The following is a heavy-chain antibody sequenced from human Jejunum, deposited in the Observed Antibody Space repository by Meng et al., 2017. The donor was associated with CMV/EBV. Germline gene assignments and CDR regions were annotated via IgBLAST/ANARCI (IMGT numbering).Heavy chain of an antibody. CDR3: SRDEGEYRVYSRLD. V-gene: IGHV4-39*07. CDR1: GASIRRRGYY. CDR2: VYDGGKT. D-gene: IGHD6-13*01. Sequence: GASIRRRGYYGGWTRQHPGKGLEWIGNVYDGGKTYYNPSLKSRITISLDTTKSQFSLRLSSVTAADTAVYYCSRDEGEYRVYSRLDWGQGTLVTVSS. J-gene: IGHJ4*02.